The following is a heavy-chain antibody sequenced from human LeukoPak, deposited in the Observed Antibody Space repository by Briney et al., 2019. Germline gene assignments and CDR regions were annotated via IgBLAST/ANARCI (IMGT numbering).Heavy chain of an antibody. J-gene: IGHJ4*02. CDR3: ARVYLGVYYYGSSGYSHLDY. V-gene: IGHV1-2*02. Sequence: GASVKVSCKASGYTFTDYYMHWVRQAPGQGLEWMGWINPNSGGTKYAQKFQGRVTMTRDTSISTAYMEPSRLRSDDTAVYYCARVYLGVYYYGSSGYSHLDYWGQGTLVTVSS. D-gene: IGHD3-22*01. CDR1: GYTFTDYY. CDR2: INPNSGGT.